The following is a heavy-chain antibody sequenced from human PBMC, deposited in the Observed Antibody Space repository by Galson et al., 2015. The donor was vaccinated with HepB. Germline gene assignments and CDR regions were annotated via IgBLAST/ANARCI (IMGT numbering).Heavy chain of an antibody. CDR2: INSDGSST. CDR3: ARDGRRRYCSGGSCYSYYYGMDV. V-gene: IGHV3-74*01. CDR1: GFTFSSYW. J-gene: IGHJ6*02. Sequence: SLRLSCAASGFTFSSYWMHWVRQAPGKGLVWVSRINSDGSSTSYADSVKGRFTISRDNAKNTLYLQMNSLRAEDTAVYYCARDGRRRYCSGGSCYSYYYGMDVWGQGTTVTVSS. D-gene: IGHD2-15*01.